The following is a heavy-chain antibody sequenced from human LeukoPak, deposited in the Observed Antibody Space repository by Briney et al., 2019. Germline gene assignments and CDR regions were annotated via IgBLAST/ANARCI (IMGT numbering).Heavy chain of an antibody. J-gene: IGHJ4*02. CDR2: XXXDGSEK. D-gene: IGHD3-22*01. CDR1: GFTFSSYW. Sequence: GGSLRLSCAASGFTFSSYWMXWVRQAPGKGLEWVAXXXXDGSEKYYVDSVKGRFTISRDNAKNSLYLQMNSLRAEDTAVYYCARTYYDSSGYSVGFDYWGQGTLVTVSS. CDR3: ARTYYDSSGYSVGFDY. V-gene: IGHV3-7*04.